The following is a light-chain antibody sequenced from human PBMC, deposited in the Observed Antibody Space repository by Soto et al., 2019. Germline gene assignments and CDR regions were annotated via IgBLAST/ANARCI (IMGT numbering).Light chain of an antibody. J-gene: IGKJ2*01. Sequence: EIVLTQSPGTLSLSPGERATLSCRASQSLSSSYVVWYQQKPGQAPRLLIYAASRRATGIPDISSGSGSATEYTLTISRLEPEDFAVYYCQQQVTFGQGTKLEIK. CDR3: QQQVT. CDR1: QSLSSSY. V-gene: IGKV3-20*01. CDR2: AAS.